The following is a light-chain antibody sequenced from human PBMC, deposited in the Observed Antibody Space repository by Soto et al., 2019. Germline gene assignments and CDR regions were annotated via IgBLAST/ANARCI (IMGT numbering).Light chain of an antibody. Sequence: HSALAQPASVSGSPGQSITISCTGTSSDVGVYDYVSWYQQHPGKAPKIIIYEVTNRPSGVSNRFSGSKSGNTASLTISGLQAEDDADYYCSSFPSRFNFNYIFGTGTKVTV. J-gene: IGLJ1*01. CDR1: SSDVGVYDY. V-gene: IGLV2-14*01. CDR2: EVT. CDR3: SSFPSRFNFNYI.